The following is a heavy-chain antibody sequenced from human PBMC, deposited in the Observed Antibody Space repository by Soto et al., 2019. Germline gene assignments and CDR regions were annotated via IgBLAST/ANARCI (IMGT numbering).Heavy chain of an antibody. CDR3: AREYYSSGTH. V-gene: IGHV3-74*01. Sequence: EVQLVESGGGLVQPGGSLRLSCAASGFTFSTYWMQWVRQVPGEGRVWVSSISENGGITVYADSVKGRFTISRDNAKNTLYLQMDGLRVEDTAIYYCAREYYSSGTHWGQGTLVTVST. CDR1: GFTFSTYW. D-gene: IGHD3-10*01. J-gene: IGHJ1*01. CDR2: ISENGGIT.